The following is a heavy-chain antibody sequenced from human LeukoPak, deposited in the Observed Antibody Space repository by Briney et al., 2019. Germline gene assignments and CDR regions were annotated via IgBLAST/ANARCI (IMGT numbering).Heavy chain of an antibody. CDR1: GYSFSSYW. V-gene: IGHV5-51*01. D-gene: IGHD6-13*01. CDR2: IYPGDSDT. Sequence: GESLKISCKGSGYSFSSYWIGWVRQMPGKGLEWMGIIYPGDSDTTYSPSFQGQVTISADKSISTAYLQWSSLKASDTAIYYCARHRSAAAGTFWFDYWGQGTLVTVSS. CDR3: ARHRSAAAGTFWFDY. J-gene: IGHJ4*02.